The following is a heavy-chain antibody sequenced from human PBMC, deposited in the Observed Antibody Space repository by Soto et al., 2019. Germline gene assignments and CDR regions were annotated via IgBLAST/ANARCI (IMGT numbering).Heavy chain of an antibody. J-gene: IGHJ5*02. CDR1: GYSFTSYW. CDR3: ARHPPGFFVITSCHLCRRDNWFAP. D-gene: IGHD2-2*01. V-gene: IGHV5-51*01. CDR2: IYPGDSDT. Sequence: GESLKISCKGSGYSFTSYWIGWVRQMPGKGLEWMGIIYPGDSDTRYSPSFQGQVTISADKSISTAYLQWSSLKASDTAMYYCARHPPGFFVITSCHLCRRDNWFAPWGQGSLVTVSS.